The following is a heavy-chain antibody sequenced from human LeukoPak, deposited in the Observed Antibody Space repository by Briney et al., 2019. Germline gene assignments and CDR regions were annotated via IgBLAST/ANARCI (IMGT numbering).Heavy chain of an antibody. J-gene: IGHJ4*02. D-gene: IGHD2-15*01. CDR1: GGSISSYY. Sequence: SETLSLTCTVSGGSISSYYWSWIRQPPGKGLEWIGYIYYSGSTNYNPSLKSRVTISVDTSKNQFSLKLSSVTAADTAVYYCARVGRGIVVVVAATGGFYWGQGPLVTVSS. CDR2: IYYSGST. CDR3: ARVGRGIVVVVAATGGFY. V-gene: IGHV4-59*12.